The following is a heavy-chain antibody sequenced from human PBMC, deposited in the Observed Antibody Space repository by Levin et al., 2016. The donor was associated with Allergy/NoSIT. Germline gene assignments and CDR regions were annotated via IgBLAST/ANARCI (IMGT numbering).Heavy chain of an antibody. J-gene: IGHJ3*02. CDR3: ARHLKDPSNSRAFDI. Sequence: SETLSLTCTVSGGSISSSSYYWGWIRQPPGKGLEWIGSIYYSGSTYYNPSLKSRVTISVDTSKNQFSLKLSSVTAADTAVYYCARHLKDPSNSRAFDIWGQGTMVTVSS. CDR2: IYYSGST. CDR1: GGSISSSSYY. V-gene: IGHV4-39*01. D-gene: IGHD2-21*01.